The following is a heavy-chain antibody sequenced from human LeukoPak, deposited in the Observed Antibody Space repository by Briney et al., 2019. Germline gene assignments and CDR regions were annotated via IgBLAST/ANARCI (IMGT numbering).Heavy chain of an antibody. Sequence: SETLSLTCAVSGGSVSSSNWWSWFRQPPGKGLEWIGEIYHSGSTNYNPSLKSRVTISVYKSKNQFSLKLSSVTATDTAVYYCASGSSDWSPSAQYFDLWGRGTLVTVSS. CDR3: ASGSSDWSPSAQYFDL. CDR2: IYHSGST. D-gene: IGHD6-19*01. CDR1: GGSVSSSNW. J-gene: IGHJ2*01. V-gene: IGHV4-4*02.